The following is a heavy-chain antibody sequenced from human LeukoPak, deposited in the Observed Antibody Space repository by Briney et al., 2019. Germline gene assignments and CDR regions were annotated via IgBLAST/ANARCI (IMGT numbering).Heavy chain of an antibody. V-gene: IGHV4-39*01. CDR3: ARSLSMAGLT. CDR2: IYKRGST. J-gene: IGHJ4*02. CDR1: GDSISSSKYY. D-gene: IGHD6-19*01. Sequence: SETLSLTCTVSGDSISSSKYYWGWIRQSPGKGLEWIGSIYKRGSTFYNPSLKSRVIISVDTSRNQFSLKLNSVSAADTAVYYCARSLSMAGLTWGQGTLVAVSS.